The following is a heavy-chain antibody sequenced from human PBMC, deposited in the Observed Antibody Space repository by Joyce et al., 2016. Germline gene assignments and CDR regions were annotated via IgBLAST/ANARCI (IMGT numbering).Heavy chain of an antibody. CDR3: AGIFVVVPATIDSGWFDP. J-gene: IGHJ5*02. Sequence: EVQLVQSGAEVKKPGESLRISCKGSGYKFTSYWITWVRQMPGKGLEWMGRSDPSDSYTYYGPSFQGHVTISADKASSTAYLQWSSLKASDTAMYYCAGIFVVVPATIDSGWFDPWGQGTLVTVSS. CDR2: SDPSDSYT. CDR1: GYKFTSYW. D-gene: IGHD2-2*02. V-gene: IGHV5-10-1*03.